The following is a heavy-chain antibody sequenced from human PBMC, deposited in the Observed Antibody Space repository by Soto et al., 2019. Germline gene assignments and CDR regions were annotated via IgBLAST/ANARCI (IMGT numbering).Heavy chain of an antibody. CDR2: INPSGGTT. V-gene: IGHV1-46*01. CDR3: ARDAALTHCFDY. J-gene: IGHJ4*02. D-gene: IGHD6-25*01. Sequence: ASVKVSCKASGYTFTSYYMHWVRQAPGQGLEWMGIINPSGGTTSYAQKFQGRVNMTRDTSTSTVYMELRSLKSEDTAVYLCARDAALTHCFDYWEQGTLVTVSS. CDR1: GYTFTSYY.